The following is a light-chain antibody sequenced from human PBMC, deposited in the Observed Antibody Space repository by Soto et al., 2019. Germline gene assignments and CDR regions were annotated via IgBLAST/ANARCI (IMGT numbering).Light chain of an antibody. CDR2: GAF. V-gene: IGKV1-6*01. CDR3: LQDYSWPWT. Sequence: AIQMTHSPSSLSASVGDRVTITCRASQDVRNYVGWYQQKPGKAPKFLIYGAFSLETGIPSRFSGSGYGTEFTLTINSLLPEDFATYFCLQDYSWPWTFGQGTKV. CDR1: QDVRNY. J-gene: IGKJ1*01.